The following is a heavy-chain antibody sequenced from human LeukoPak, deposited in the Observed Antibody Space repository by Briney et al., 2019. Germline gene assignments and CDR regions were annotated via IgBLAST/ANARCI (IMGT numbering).Heavy chain of an antibody. D-gene: IGHD2-2*01. Sequence: SGPTLVKPPQTLTLTCTFSGFSLSTSGVRVSWIRQPPGKALEWLARIDWDDDKYYSTSLKTRLTISKDTSKNQVVLVMTNMDPVDTATYYCARTQDCSSPSCYPYYFDFWGQGSLVTVSP. CDR2: IDWDDDK. CDR3: ARTQDCSSPSCYPYYFDF. J-gene: IGHJ4*02. CDR1: GFSLSTSGVR. V-gene: IGHV2-70*04.